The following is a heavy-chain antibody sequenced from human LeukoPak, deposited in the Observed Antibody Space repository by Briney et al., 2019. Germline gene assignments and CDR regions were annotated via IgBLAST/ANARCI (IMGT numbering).Heavy chain of an antibody. CDR1: GFTFSSYA. D-gene: IGHD2-8*02. CDR2: ISGSSGGA. V-gene: IGHV3-23*01. J-gene: IGHJ4*02. Sequence: GGSLRLSCAGSGFTFSSYAMSWVRQAPGKGLEWVSVISGSSGGANYTDSVKGRFTISRDISKNTLFLQLNSLRAEDTAVYYCAKGALPGPPYYFDYWGQGTLVTVSS. CDR3: AKGALPGPPYYFDY.